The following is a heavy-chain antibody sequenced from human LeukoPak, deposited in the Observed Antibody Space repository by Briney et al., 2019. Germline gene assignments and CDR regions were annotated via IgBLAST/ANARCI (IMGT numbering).Heavy chain of an antibody. CDR2: INPNSGGT. CDR1: GXTFTGYY. D-gene: IGHD6-19*01. J-gene: IGHJ4*02. V-gene: IGHV1-2*02. Sequence: GAXVXXXCKAXGXTFTGYYMHWVRQAPGQGLEWMGXINPNSGGTNYAQKFQGRVTMTRDTSISTAYMELSRLRSDDTAVYYCARDPGVSVAAYYFDYWGQGTLVTVSS. CDR3: ARDPGVSVAAYYFDY.